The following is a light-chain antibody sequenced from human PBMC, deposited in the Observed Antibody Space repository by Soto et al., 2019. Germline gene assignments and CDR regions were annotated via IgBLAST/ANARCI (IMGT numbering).Light chain of an antibody. CDR2: AAS. CDR1: KNMSSY. CDR3: QQSYSTTRT. J-gene: IGKJ1*01. Sequence: DIQMTQSRSSLSAPDGYTATITVRASKNMSSYLNWYQQKPGKAPKILMYAASSLQSGVPSRLSGGGSGTDFTLTISSLQPEDFATYYCQQSYSTTRTFGQGTEVDIK. V-gene: IGKV1-39*01.